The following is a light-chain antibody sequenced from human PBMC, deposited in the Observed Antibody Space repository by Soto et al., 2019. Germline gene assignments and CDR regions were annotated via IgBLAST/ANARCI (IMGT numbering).Light chain of an antibody. CDR1: QGVNSN. CDR2: GAS. Sequence: IVMTQSPTIVSVSPGERATLSCRASQGVNSNLAWYQQKPGQAPRLLISGASTRAPGIAARFSGSGSGTNFTLSICCLQSADFAVYCCQQYNDWPLYTVGQGTKLEIK. J-gene: IGKJ2*01. V-gene: IGKV3-15*01. CDR3: QQYNDWPLYT.